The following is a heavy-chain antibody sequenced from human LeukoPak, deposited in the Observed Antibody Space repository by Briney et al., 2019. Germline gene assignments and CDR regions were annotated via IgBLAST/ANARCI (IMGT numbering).Heavy chain of an antibody. J-gene: IGHJ6*03. D-gene: IGHD3-10*01. Sequence: SETLSLTCDVSGGSFSSYYWNWIRQPPGKGLEWIGEINHRGSTNYNPSLKSRVAISLDTSKNQFSLKVTSVTAADTAVYYCARRLGRKFGERFYYYHYMDVWGKGTTVTISS. CDR3: ARRLGRKFGERFYYYHYMDV. CDR2: INHRGST. CDR1: GGSFSSYY. V-gene: IGHV4-34*01.